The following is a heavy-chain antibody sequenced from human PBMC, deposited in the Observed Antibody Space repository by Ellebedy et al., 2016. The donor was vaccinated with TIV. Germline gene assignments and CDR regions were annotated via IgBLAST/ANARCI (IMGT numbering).Heavy chain of an antibody. Sequence: SETLSLXXTVSGGSISSSSYYWGWIRQPPGKGLEWIGSIYSSGSTYYNPSLKSRVTISVDTSKNQFSLKLSSVTAADTAVYYCARRGSSWYVYWHFDLWGRGTLVTVSS. J-gene: IGHJ2*01. V-gene: IGHV4-39*01. D-gene: IGHD6-13*01. CDR1: GGSISSSSYY. CDR3: ARRGSSWYVYWHFDL. CDR2: IYSSGST.